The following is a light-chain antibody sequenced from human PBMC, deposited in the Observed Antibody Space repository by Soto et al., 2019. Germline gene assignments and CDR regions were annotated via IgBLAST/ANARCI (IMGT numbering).Light chain of an antibody. V-gene: IGKV3-20*01. J-gene: IGKJ5*01. CDR2: GTS. CDR1: QSVPRSY. Sequence: EIVLTQSPGTLSLSPGESATLSCRASQSVPRSYLAWYQQKPGQAPRLLIYGTSSRATGIQDRFSGSGSGTEFTLTIRRLEPEDFAVFYCKQYGSSITFGQGTRLEIK. CDR3: KQYGSSIT.